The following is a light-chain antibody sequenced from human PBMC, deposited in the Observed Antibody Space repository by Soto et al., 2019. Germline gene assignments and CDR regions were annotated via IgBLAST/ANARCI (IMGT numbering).Light chain of an antibody. J-gene: IGKJ2*01. CDR1: QSVSSSY. V-gene: IGKV3-20*01. CDR2: GAS. CDR3: QQYGSPPYT. Sequence: EIVLTQSPGTLSLSPGEGATLSCRASQSVSSSYLAWYQQKPGQAPRLLIYGASSRATNIPDRFSGSGSGTDFPLTISRLDPEDFAVYYCQQYGSPPYTFGQGTKLEIK.